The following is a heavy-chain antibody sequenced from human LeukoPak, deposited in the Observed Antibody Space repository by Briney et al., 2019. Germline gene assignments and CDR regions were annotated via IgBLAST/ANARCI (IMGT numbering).Heavy chain of an antibody. CDR3: ARRAEWFSWTRLDAFDI. CDR1: GGSLKNFA. Sequence: SVKDSCKASGGSLKNFAISWVRQAPGQGPEGVGGINHIYGTTNYAQKFQGRVTITVDDSTNIAYQDLTSLRSDDTALYYCARRAEWFSWTRLDAFDIWGQGTMVTVSS. J-gene: IGHJ3*02. D-gene: IGHD3-3*01. V-gene: IGHV1-69*13. CDR2: INHIYGTT.